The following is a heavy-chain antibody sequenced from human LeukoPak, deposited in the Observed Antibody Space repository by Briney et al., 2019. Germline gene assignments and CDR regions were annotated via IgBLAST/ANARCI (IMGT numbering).Heavy chain of an antibody. CDR1: AFTVSSNY. Sequence: VSLRRSCAAFAFTVSSNYMSWVPQAPENGWEWISVIYSGGRTYYAESVKGRFTISRDNAKNTLYLQMNSVRAEDTAVYYCARGGCSGTSCSDLYYYYYYMDVWGKGTTVTVSS. D-gene: IGHD2-2*01. V-gene: IGHV3-53*01. CDR3: ARGGCSGTSCSDLYYYYYYMDV. J-gene: IGHJ6*03. CDR2: IYSGGRT.